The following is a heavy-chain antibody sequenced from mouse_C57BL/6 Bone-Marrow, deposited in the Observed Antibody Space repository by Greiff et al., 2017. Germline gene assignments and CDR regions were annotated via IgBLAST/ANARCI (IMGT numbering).Heavy chain of an antibody. CDR2: ISSGGDYI. CDR1: GFTFSSYA. CDR3: VTTVVDYAMDY. D-gene: IGHD1-1*01. J-gene: IGHJ4*01. Sequence: EVKLVESGEGLVKPGGSLKLSCAASGFTFSSYAMSWVRQTPEKRLEWVAYISSGGDYIYYADTVKGRFTNSRDNARNTLYLQMSSLKSEDTAMYYSVTTVVDYAMDYWGQGTSVTVSS. V-gene: IGHV5-9-1*02.